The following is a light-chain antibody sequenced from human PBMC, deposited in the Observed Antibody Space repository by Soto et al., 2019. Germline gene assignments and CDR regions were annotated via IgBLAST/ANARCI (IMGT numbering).Light chain of an antibody. Sequence: QSVLTQPPSVSVAPGQKVTISCSGSGSNTGKNYVSWYQQLPGTAPKLLIYEDSRRPSGIPDRFSGSKSGTSATLGITGLQTGDEADYYCGSWDSSLSAVVFRTGTKLTVL. CDR2: EDS. J-gene: IGLJ1*01. CDR1: GSNTGKNY. V-gene: IGLV1-51*02. CDR3: GSWDSSLSAVV.